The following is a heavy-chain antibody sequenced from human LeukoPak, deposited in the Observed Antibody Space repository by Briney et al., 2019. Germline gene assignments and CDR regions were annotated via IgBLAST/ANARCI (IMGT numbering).Heavy chain of an antibody. J-gene: IGHJ4*02. CDR2: IYPGDSDT. CDR3: ARGVYSGDDRPFDY. Sequence: GESLKISWRGSGYIFTSYWIGRVCQLPGKGLEWMGIIYPGDSDTRYSPSFQGQVTISADNTISTAYLQWSSLKASDTAMYYCARGVYSGDDRPFDYWVQGTLVTVSS. D-gene: IGHD5-12*01. V-gene: IGHV5-51*01. CDR1: GYIFTSYW.